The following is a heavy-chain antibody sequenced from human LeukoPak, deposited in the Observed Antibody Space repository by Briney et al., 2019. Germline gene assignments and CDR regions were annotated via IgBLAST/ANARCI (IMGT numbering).Heavy chain of an antibody. CDR1: GYTFTSYG. D-gene: IGHD2-2*01. J-gene: IGHJ6*03. V-gene: IGHV1-18*01. CDR2: ISAYNGNT. CDR3: ARIGDCSSTSCYFGYYYYYMDV. Sequence: ASVKVSCKASGYTFTSYGISWVRRAPGQGLEWMGWISAYNGNTNYAQKLQGRVTMTTDTSTSTAYMELRSLRSDDTAVYYCARIGDCSSTSCYFGYYYYYMDVWGKGTTVTVSS.